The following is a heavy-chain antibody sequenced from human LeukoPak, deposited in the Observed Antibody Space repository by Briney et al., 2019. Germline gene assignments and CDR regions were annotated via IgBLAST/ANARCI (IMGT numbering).Heavy chain of an antibody. J-gene: IGHJ3*02. V-gene: IGHV1-69*06. CDR2: IIPIFGTA. CDR3: ARVHSSGWIDAFDI. CDR1: GGTFSSYA. Sequence: ASVKVSCKASGGTFSSYAISWVRQAPGQGLEWMGGIIPIFGTANYAQKFQGRVTITADKSTSTAYMELRSLRSDDTAVYYCARVHSSGWIDAFDIWGQGTMVTVSS. D-gene: IGHD6-19*01.